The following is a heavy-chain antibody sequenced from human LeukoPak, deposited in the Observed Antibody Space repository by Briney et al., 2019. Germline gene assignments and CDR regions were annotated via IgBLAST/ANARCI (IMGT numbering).Heavy chain of an antibody. CDR1: GFTFSSYS. CDR3: ARLDCTNGVCYSFDY. J-gene: IGHJ4*02. CDR2: ISSSSSYI. D-gene: IGHD2-8*01. Sequence: GGSLRLSCAASGFTFSSYSTNWVRQAPGKGLEWVSSISSSSSYIYYADSVKGRFTISRDNAKNSLYLQMNSLRAEDTAVYYCARLDCTNGVCYSFDYWGQGTLVTVSS. V-gene: IGHV3-21*01.